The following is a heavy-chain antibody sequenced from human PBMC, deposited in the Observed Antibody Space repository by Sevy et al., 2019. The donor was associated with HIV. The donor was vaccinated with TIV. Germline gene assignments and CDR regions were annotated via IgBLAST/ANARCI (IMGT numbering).Heavy chain of an antibody. Sequence: GGSLRLSCGASGFTFSNDAMSWVHQAPGKGPEWVSGINNGGSTYYADSVKGRFTISRDNSKKMVFLQMNSLRAEDTAVYYCASEDTTMITDLDYWGQGALVTVSS. J-gene: IGHJ4*02. CDR1: GFTFSNDA. CDR2: INNGGST. V-gene: IGHV3-23*01. D-gene: IGHD3-16*01. CDR3: ASEDTTMITDLDY.